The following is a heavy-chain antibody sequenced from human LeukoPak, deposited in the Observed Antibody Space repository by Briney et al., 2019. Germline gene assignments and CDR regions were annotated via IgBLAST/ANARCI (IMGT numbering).Heavy chain of an antibody. CDR1: GGSLSSYF. J-gene: IGHJ5*02. V-gene: IGHV4-59*01. CDR3: ARDRGGGWFDP. Sequence: SETLSLTCTVSGGSLSSYFWSWIRQPPGKGLEWIAYIYYSGSTNYNPSLKSRVTISVDTSKNQFSLKLSSVTAADTAVYYCARDRGGGWFDPWGQGTLVTVSS. CDR2: IYYSGST. D-gene: IGHD3-16*01.